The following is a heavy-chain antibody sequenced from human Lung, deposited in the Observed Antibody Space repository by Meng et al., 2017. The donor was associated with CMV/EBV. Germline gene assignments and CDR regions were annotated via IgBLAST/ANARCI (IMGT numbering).Heavy chain of an antibody. D-gene: IGHD6-6*01. Sequence: ASVXVSXKASGYTFTDNYIYWVRQAPGQGLEWMGWINPNSGGTNYAQKFQGRVTMTRDTSTSTAFMDLSRLRSDDRAVYYCARVSTPGRPRSHFDAWGQGTLVTVSS. J-gene: IGHJ4*02. CDR1: GYTFTDNY. CDR2: INPNSGGT. V-gene: IGHV1-2*02. CDR3: ARVSTPGRPRSHFDA.